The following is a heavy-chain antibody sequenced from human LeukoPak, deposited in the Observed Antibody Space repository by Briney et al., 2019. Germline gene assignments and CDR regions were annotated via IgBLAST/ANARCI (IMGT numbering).Heavy chain of an antibody. D-gene: IGHD6-19*01. Sequence: GGSLRLSCAASGFTFSSYAMSWVRQAPGKGLEWVSAISGSGGSTYYADSVKGRFTISRDNSKNTLYMQMNSLRAEDTAVYYCAKDQDSSGYPTNFAYWGQGTLVTVSS. J-gene: IGHJ4*02. CDR2: ISGSGGST. V-gene: IGHV3-23*01. CDR1: GFTFSSYA. CDR3: AKDQDSSGYPTNFAY.